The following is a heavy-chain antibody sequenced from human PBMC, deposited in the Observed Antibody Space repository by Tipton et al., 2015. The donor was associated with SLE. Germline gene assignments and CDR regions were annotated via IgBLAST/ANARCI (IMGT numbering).Heavy chain of an antibody. CDR2: ISWDGGNT. V-gene: IGHV3-43*01. J-gene: IGHJ4*02. D-gene: IGHD6-19*01. Sequence: SLRLSCAASGFTFDDYTMHWVRQAPGKGLEWVSLISWDGGNTYYADSVKGRFTISRDNSKNSLYLQMNSLRTEDTALYYCAKDSSGWYGYWGQGTLVTVSS. CDR1: GFTFDDYT. CDR3: AKDSSGWYGY.